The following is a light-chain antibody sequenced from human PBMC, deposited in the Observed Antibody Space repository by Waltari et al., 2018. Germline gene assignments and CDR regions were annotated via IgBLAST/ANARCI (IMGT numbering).Light chain of an antibody. CDR1: SSNIGANS. J-gene: IGLJ3*02. CDR2: RSY. CDR3: ATWDDSLNAWV. V-gene: IGLV1-47*01. Sequence: SVLSQSPSASGTPGPRATISCSGSSSNIGANSGYWYQQFPGTAPRLLIYRSYQRPSGVPDRFSGSKSGTSASLAISGLRSEDEADYYCATWDDSLNAWVFGGGTRLTAL.